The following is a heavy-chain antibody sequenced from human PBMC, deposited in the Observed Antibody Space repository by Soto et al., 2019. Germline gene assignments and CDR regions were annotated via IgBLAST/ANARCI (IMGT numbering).Heavy chain of an antibody. CDR2: IIPILDIS. V-gene: IGHV1-69*08. J-gene: IGHJ3*02. CDR3: AREPDSRNYYVALDI. D-gene: IGHD3-10*01. CDR1: GGTFSSYT. Sequence: QVQLVQSGAEVKKPGSSVKVSCKASGGTFSSYTISWVRQAPGQGLEWMGRIIPILDISNYAPKLQGRVTITADKSTNTADMELSSLRSDDTAIYYCAREPDSRNYYVALDIWGQGTMVTVSS.